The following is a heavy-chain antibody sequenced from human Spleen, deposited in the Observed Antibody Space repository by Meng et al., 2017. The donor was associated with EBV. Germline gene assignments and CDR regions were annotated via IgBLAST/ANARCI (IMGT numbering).Heavy chain of an antibody. V-gene: IGHV4-61*01. D-gene: IGHD2-15*01. Sequence: QLHLQESGPGLVKPSETLSLTCTVSAGSVIRDNYYWSWIRQPPGKGLEYIGYVYGAGSPNYNPSLKSRVTISMDTSKIQVSLKLTSVTAADTAVYYCARDSGVRGEWGQGTLVTVSS. CDR3: ARDSGVRGE. J-gene: IGHJ4*02. CDR1: AGSVIRDNYY. CDR2: VYGAGSP.